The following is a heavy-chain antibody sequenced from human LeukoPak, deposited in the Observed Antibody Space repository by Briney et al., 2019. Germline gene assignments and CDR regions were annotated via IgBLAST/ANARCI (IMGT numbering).Heavy chain of an antibody. Sequence: GTSLRLSCAASGFTLSSYAMHWVRQAPRKGLEWVAVISYDGSNKYYADSVKGRFTISRDNSKNTLYLQMNSLRAEDTAVYYCARDSLPYAEYYFDYWGQGTLVTVSS. V-gene: IGHV3-30*04. CDR3: ARDSLPYAEYYFDY. CDR2: ISYDGSNK. J-gene: IGHJ4*02. CDR1: GFTLSSYA.